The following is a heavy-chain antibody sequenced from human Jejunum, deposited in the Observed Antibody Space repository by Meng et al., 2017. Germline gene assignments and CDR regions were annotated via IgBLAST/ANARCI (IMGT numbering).Heavy chain of an antibody. J-gene: IGHJ4*02. CDR1: GGSVSSGSYY. D-gene: IGHD5-18*01. Sequence: QVRLQGEGPGLGRPSETLALTCTVSGGSVSSGSYYWSWIRQPPGKGLEWIGYIYYGGTTNYKPYLKSRVTRSADTSKNQFSLKLSSVTAADTAVYYCARGSRGYSYGWGQGTLVTVSS. CDR2: IYYGGTT. CDR3: ARGSRGYSYG. V-gene: IGHV4-61*01.